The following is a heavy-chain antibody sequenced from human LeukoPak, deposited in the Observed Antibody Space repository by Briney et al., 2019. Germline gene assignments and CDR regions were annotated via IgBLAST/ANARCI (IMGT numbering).Heavy chain of an antibody. V-gene: IGHV1-2*02. CDR3: ARDLRAISFDP. Sequence: ASVKVSCKASGYTFTSYGISWVRQAPGQGLEWMGWINPNSGGTNYAQKFQGRVTMTRDTSISTAYMELSRLRSDDTAVYYCARDLRAISFDPWGQGTLVTVSS. J-gene: IGHJ5*02. CDR1: GYTFTSYG. CDR2: INPNSGGT.